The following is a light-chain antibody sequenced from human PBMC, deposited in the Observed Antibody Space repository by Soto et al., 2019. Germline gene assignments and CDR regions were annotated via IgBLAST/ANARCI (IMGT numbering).Light chain of an antibody. CDR1: QNIARY. V-gene: IGKV1-39*01. Sequence: DIQVTQSPSSLSASVGDRVTITCRASQNIARYLNWYHQIPGKAPKLLISSASSLESGVPSRFSGSGSGTYFTLIISSLQPEDCATYYCQQRYRTHRTFGGGTKVEIK. CDR3: QQRYRTHRT. CDR2: SAS. J-gene: IGKJ4*01.